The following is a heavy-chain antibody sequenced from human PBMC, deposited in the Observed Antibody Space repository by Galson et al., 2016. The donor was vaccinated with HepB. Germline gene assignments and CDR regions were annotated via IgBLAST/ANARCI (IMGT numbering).Heavy chain of an antibody. J-gene: IGHJ5*02. CDR3: TRGWDP. CDR2: INPDSGDT. CDR1: GYTFTSYD. V-gene: IGHV1-8*01. Sequence: KVSCKASGYTFTSYDINWVRQASGQGLEWMGWINPDSGDTGYAQKFQGRVTMTTDTSINTAYMELSSLRSQDTALYYCTRGWDPWGQGTLVIVSS.